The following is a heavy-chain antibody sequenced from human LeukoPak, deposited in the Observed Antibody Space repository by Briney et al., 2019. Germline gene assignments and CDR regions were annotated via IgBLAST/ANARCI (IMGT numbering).Heavy chain of an antibody. V-gene: IGHV3-23*01. Sequence: GGSRRLSCAVSGFTFSSYATSCVRQAPGKVVEWVSAISGSGGSTYYAYSVKGRFTISRDNSKNTLYLQMNSLRAEDTAVYCCAKDWGWQQPNWFDPWGQGTLVTVSS. CDR3: AKDWGWQQPNWFDP. CDR2: ISGSGGST. CDR1: GFTFSSYA. D-gene: IGHD6-13*01. J-gene: IGHJ5*02.